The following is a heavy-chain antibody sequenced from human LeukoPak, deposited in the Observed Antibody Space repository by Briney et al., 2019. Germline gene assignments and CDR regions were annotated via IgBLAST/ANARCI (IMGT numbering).Heavy chain of an antibody. V-gene: IGHV1-18*01. CDR2: ISTYNGNT. J-gene: IGHJ4*02. D-gene: IGHD6-19*01. Sequence: ASVKVSYKVSGYTLTELSMHWVRQAPGQGLEWMGWISTYNGNTNYAQKLQGRVTMTTDTSTSRVYMDLRSLRSDDTAVYYCARDRAGSAWYTTFDYWGQGTLVTVSS. CDR1: GYTLTELS. CDR3: ARDRAGSAWYTTFDY.